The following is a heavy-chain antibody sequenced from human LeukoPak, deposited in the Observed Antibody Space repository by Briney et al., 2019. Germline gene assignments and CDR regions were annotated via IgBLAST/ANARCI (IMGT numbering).Heavy chain of an antibody. J-gene: IGHJ4*02. CDR3: ARSSYGSGIHEVGSDY. Sequence: GASVKVSCKASGGTFSSYAISWVRQAPRQGLEWMGRIIPILGIANYAQKFQGRVTITADKSTSTAYMELSSLRSEDTAVYYCARSSYGSGIHEVGSDYWGQGTLVTVSS. V-gene: IGHV1-69*04. CDR2: IIPILGIA. CDR1: GGTFSSYA. D-gene: IGHD3-10*01.